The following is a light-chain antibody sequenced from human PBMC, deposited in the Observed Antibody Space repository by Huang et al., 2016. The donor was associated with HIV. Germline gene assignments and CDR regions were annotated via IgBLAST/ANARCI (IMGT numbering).Light chain of an antibody. Sequence: ILLTQFPATLSVSPGHRVTLSCRASQSVGGKLAWYQQRPGQAPRLLIYGASTRVPTIPDRFSGSGSGTEFTLTISSLQSEDFAVYSCQQYDTWPPLTFGGGTKV. CDR1: QSVGGK. J-gene: IGKJ4*01. V-gene: IGKV3-15*01. CDR3: QQYDTWPPLT. CDR2: GAS.